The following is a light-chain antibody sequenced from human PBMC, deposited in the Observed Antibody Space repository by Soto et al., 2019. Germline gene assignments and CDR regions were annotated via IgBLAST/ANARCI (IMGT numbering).Light chain of an antibody. V-gene: IGKV3-11*01. Sequence: EIVLTQSLATLSLSPGNRATLSCRASQSVSGYLAWYQQKPGQAPRLLFYDASNRATGIPARFSASGSGTDFTLTITCLEPEDFAVYYCQQRSNWPSTFGGGTKVEI. CDR3: QQRSNWPST. CDR2: DAS. J-gene: IGKJ4*01. CDR1: QSVSGY.